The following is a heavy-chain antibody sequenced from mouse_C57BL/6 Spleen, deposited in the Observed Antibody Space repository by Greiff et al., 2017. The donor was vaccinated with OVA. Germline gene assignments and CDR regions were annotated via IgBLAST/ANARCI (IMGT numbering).Heavy chain of an antibody. V-gene: IGHV3-6*01. CDR1: GYSITSGYY. D-gene: IGHD4-1*01. Sequence: EVKLMESGPGLVKPSQSLSLTCSVTGYSITSGYYWNWIRQFPGNKLEWMGYISYDGSNNYNPSLKNRISITRDTSKNQFFLKLNSVTTEDTATYYCAILGENYWGQGTTLTVSS. J-gene: IGHJ2*01. CDR2: ISYDGSN. CDR3: AILGENY.